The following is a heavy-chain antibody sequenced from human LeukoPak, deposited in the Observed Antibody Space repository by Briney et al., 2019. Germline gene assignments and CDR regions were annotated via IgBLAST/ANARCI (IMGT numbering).Heavy chain of an antibody. CDR2: ISRTSESI. CDR3: ARGATETTRWLDP. J-gene: IGHJ5*02. D-gene: IGHD1-7*01. Sequence: GGSLRLSCAASGFTFSSYWMSWVRQAPGKGLEWVSIISRTSESIFYADSVKGRFTISRDNAKNSLYLQMNGLRAEDTAAYYCARGATETTRWLDPRGQGTLVTVSS. CDR1: GFTFSSYW. V-gene: IGHV3-21*01.